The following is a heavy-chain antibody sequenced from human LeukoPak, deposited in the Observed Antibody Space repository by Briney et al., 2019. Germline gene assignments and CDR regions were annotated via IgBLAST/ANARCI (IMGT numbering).Heavy chain of an antibody. CDR3: ARSSSRYCSGGSCNSGVLGYFDY. CDR1: GFTFSSYW. J-gene: IGHJ4*02. CDR2: INSDGSST. V-gene: IGHV3-74*01. D-gene: IGHD2-15*01. Sequence: GGSLRLSCAASGFTFSSYWMHWVRQAPGKGLVWVSRINSDGSSTGYADSVKGRFTISRDNAKNSLYLQMNNLRAEDAAVYYCARSSSRYCSGGSCNSGVLGYFDYWGPGTLVTVSS.